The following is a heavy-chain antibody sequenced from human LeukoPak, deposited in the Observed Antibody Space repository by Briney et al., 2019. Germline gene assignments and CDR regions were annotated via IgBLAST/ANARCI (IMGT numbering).Heavy chain of an antibody. V-gene: IGHV1-8*01. CDR2: MNPNSGNT. CDR1: GYTFTSYD. J-gene: IGHJ3*02. Sequence: GASVKVSCKASGYTFTSYDINWVRQATGQGLEWMGWMNPNSGNTGYAQKFQGRVTMTRNTSISTAYMELSSLRSEDTAVYYCARGEDIVVVVADGGHDAFDIWGQGKMVTVSS. CDR3: ARGEDIVVVVADGGHDAFDI. D-gene: IGHD2-15*01.